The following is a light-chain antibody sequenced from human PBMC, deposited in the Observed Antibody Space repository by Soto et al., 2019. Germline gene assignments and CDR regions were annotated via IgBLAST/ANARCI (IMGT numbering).Light chain of an antibody. J-gene: IGLJ1*01. CDR3: QSYDSSLSVGV. CDR1: SSNIGAGYD. CDR2: GNS. V-gene: IGLV1-40*01. Sequence: QSVLTQPPSVSGAPGQRVTISCTGSSSNIGAGYDVHWYQQLPGTAPKLLIYGNSNRPSGVPDRFSGSKSGTSASLAITGLQAEDEADYYCQSYDSSLSVGVFGTVTKVTVL.